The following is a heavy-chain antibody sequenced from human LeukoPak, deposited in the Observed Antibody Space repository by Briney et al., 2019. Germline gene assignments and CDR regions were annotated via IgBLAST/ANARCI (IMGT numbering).Heavy chain of an antibody. D-gene: IGHD5-24*01. CDR3: ARDYKYAFDN. J-gene: IGHJ4*02. Sequence: GGSLRLSCAASGFTFSDYSMNRVRQAPGKGLEWISYIGIDSGNTNYAESVKGRFTISGDKAKNSLYLQMNSLRVEDTAVYYCARDYKYAFDNWGQGTLVTLSS. V-gene: IGHV3-48*01. CDR1: GFTFSDYS. CDR2: IGIDSGNT.